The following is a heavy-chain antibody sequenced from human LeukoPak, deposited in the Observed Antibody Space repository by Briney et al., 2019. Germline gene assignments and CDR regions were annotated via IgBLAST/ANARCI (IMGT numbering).Heavy chain of an antibody. V-gene: IGHV3-23*01. D-gene: IGHD1-1*01. CDR2: IDGRSVDT. Sequence: GGSLRLSCAASGFTFSTYTMTWVRQAPGKGLECVSTIDGRSVDTYYADSVKGRFTISRGNSRNTVYLQMNSLRAEDTAVYYCAKDRAGTPWADWGQGTLVTVSS. CDR3: AKDRAGTPWAD. CDR1: GFTFSTYT. J-gene: IGHJ4*02.